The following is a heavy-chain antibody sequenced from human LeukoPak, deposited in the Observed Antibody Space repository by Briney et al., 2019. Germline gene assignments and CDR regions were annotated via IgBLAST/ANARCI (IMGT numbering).Heavy chain of an antibody. D-gene: IGHD4-23*01. V-gene: IGHV3-48*03. J-gene: IGHJ4*02. Sequence: GGSLRLSCAASGFTFSNYEMHWVRQAPGKGLERVSYISSSGSDIYYADSVKGRFTISRDNAKNSLYLHMNSLRAEDTAVYYCARDYGGSSPFDYWGQGTLVTVSS. CDR2: ISSSGSDI. CDR1: GFTFSNYE. CDR3: ARDYGGSSPFDY.